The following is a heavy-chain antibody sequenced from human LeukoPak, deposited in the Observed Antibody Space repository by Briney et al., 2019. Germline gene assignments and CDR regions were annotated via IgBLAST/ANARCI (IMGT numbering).Heavy chain of an antibody. D-gene: IGHD3-10*01. V-gene: IGHV1-69*01. CDR2: LIPIFGTA. J-gene: IGHJ6*03. CDR1: GGTFSSYA. CDR3: AGVPMFRGYGYYYYMDV. Sequence: KVSCKASGGTFSSYAISWVRQAPGQGLEWMGGLIPIFGTANYAQKFQGRVTITADESTSTAYMVLRSLRSEETAGYYIAGVPMFRGYGYYYYMDVWGKGTTVTVS.